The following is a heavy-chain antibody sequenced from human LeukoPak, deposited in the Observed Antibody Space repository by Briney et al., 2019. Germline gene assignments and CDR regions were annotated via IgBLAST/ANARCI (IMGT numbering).Heavy chain of an antibody. Sequence: PGGSLRLSCAASGFTFGSYAMSWVRQAPGKGLEWVSAISGSGGSTYYADSVKGRFTISRDNSKNTLYLQMNSLRAEDTAVYYCARSLYDFWRNYYFDYWGQGTLVTVSS. CDR2: ISGSGGST. D-gene: IGHD3-3*01. J-gene: IGHJ4*02. V-gene: IGHV3-23*01. CDR3: ARSLYDFWRNYYFDY. CDR1: GFTFGSYA.